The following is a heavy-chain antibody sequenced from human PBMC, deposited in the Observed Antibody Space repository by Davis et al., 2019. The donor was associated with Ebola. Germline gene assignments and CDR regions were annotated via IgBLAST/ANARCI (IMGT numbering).Heavy chain of an antibody. CDR2: ISYDGSNK. CDR3: ARDGSRTSNYDYIWGSYRHDAFDI. V-gene: IGHV3-30-3*01. D-gene: IGHD3-16*02. J-gene: IGHJ3*02. Sequence: PGGSLRLSCAASGFTFSSYAMHWVRQAPGKGLEWVAVISYDGSNKYYADSVKGRFTISRDNSKNTLYLQMNSLRAEDTAVYYCARDGSRTSNYDYIWGSYRHDAFDIWGQGTMVTVSS. CDR1: GFTFSSYA.